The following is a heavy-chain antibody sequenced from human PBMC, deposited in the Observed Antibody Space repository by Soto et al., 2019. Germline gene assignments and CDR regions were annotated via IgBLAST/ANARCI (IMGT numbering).Heavy chain of an antibody. CDR2: IYPTDSNS. V-gene: IGHV5-51*01. D-gene: IGHD6-13*01. CDR1: GYNFNSYH. J-gene: IGHJ3*02. Sequence: PGESLKISCNGSGYNFNSYHIGLVLHVPGKGLESVCIIYPTDSNSRHSPSFEGHVIFTADKSISTVYLQWSSLKASDTATYYCARRAPGSSSWRAFDKWGQGTMVTVSS. CDR3: ARRAPGSSSWRAFDK.